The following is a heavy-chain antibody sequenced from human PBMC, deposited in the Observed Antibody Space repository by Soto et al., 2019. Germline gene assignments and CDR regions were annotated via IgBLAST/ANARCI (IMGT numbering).Heavy chain of an antibody. D-gene: IGHD6-13*01. CDR2: TYYRSKWYN. CDR1: GDSVSINIAA. Sequence: SQTLSRTCAISGDSVSINIAAWNWIRLSPSRGLEWLGRTYYRSKWYNDYAGSVKSRITINPDTSKNQFSLQLNSVTPEDTPVYCFGRWYGSRWAFELWGQGILVTVCS. J-gene: IGHJ5*02. CDR3: GRWYGSRWAFEL. V-gene: IGHV6-1*01.